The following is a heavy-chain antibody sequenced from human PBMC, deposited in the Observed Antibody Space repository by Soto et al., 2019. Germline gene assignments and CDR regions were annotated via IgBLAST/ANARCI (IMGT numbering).Heavy chain of an antibody. J-gene: IGHJ6*02. CDR1: GDSFSSNSAA. CDR2: TYYRSKWYN. D-gene: IGHD3-10*01. CDR3: ARAVLLWFGELPYLRPNYYYYGMDV. V-gene: IGHV6-1*01. Sequence: QSQTLSLTCAISGDSFSSNSAAWNWIRQSPSRGLEWLGRTYYRSKWYNDYAVSMKSRITINPDTSKNQVSLQLNSVTPEDTAVYYCARAVLLWFGELPYLRPNYYYYGMDVWGQGTTVTVSS.